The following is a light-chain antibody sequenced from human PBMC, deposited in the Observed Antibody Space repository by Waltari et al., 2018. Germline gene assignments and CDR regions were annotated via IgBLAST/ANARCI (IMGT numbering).Light chain of an antibody. Sequence: QSALTQPASVSGSPGQSITISCTGTSSDVGYNYVSWYQQLPGKAPKLVIYDVSHRPSGVSNRFSGSKSGNTASLTISGLQAEDEADYLCSSYITSSTLFGGGTKLTVL. CDR1: SSDVGYNY. V-gene: IGLV2-14*01. CDR3: SSYITSSTL. J-gene: IGLJ2*01. CDR2: DVS.